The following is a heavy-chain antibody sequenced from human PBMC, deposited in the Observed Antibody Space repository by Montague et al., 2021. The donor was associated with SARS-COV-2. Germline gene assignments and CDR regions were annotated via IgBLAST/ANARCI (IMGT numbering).Heavy chain of an antibody. CDR1: GDSVCIKTAA. Sequence: CAISGDSVCIKTAACNWVRHSPSRRFEWLGRTHHRSKWNSDYATXVESRISIDPDTSKNQFFLQLRSVTPEDTGVYYCVRDTGSAQAGFDAWGQGTLVTVSS. D-gene: IGHD1-14*01. V-gene: IGHV6-1*01. J-gene: IGHJ4*02. CDR2: THHRSKWNS. CDR3: VRDTGSAQAGFDA.